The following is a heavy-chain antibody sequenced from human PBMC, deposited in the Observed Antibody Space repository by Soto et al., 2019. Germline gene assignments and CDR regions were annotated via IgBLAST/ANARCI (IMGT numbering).Heavy chain of an antibody. J-gene: IGHJ4*02. D-gene: IGHD3-22*01. CDR2: IYYSGST. V-gene: IGHV4-59*01. CDR3: ARERGNYGHDY. Sequence: QVQLQESGPGLVKPSDTLSLTCTVSGGSISSYYWSWIRQPPGKGLEWIGYIYYSGSTNYNPSLKSRVTISVDTSKNQFALKLSSVTAADTAVYYCARERGNYGHDYWGQGTLVTVSS. CDR1: GGSISSYY.